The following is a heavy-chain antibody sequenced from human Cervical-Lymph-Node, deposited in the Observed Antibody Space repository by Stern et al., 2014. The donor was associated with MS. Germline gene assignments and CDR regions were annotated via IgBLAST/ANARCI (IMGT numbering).Heavy chain of an antibody. D-gene: IGHD4-23*01. CDR2: IIPIFGTA. Sequence: QVQLGQSGAEVKKPGSSVRVSCKTSGDTFNKYGVSWVRQAPGQGLEWMGGIIPIFGTANYAQKFQGRVTISADESTGTVYMELSSLKSEDTAMYYCARDRDYGGQAKRAYGMDVWGQGTTVTVSS. CDR3: ARDRDYGGQAKRAYGMDV. CDR1: GDTFNKYG. V-gene: IGHV1-69*01. J-gene: IGHJ6*02.